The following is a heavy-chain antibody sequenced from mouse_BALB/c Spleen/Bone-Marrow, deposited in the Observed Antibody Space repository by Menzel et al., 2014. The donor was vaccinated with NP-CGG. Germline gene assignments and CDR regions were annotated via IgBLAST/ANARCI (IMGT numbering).Heavy chain of an antibody. CDR2: IHPYNGDT. D-gene: IGHD1-1*02. J-gene: IGHJ4*01. V-gene: IGHV1-37*01. Sequence: DVQLQESGPELVKPGASVKLSCRASGFSFTDYFINWVKRSHGKSLEWIGRIHPYNGDTFYNQKFKVKATLTVDKSSNTARMELLSLTSEDSAVYYCGRYGYDAMDFWGQGTSVTVSS. CDR3: GRYGYDAMDF. CDR1: GFSFTDYF.